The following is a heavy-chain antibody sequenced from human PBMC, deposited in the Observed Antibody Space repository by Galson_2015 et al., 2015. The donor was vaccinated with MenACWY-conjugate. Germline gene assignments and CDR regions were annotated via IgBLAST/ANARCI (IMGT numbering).Heavy chain of an antibody. CDR2: IYHSGST. Sequence: TLSLTCAVSGGSISGTNRWSWVRQPPGQGLEWIGEIYHSGSTNYNPSLKSRITISVDKSKNQFSLQLTSVTAADTAVYYCVANGYYTLEHWGQGTPVTVSS. CDR3: VANGYYTLEH. D-gene: IGHD3-3*01. V-gene: IGHV4-4*02. J-gene: IGHJ4*02. CDR1: GGSISGTNR.